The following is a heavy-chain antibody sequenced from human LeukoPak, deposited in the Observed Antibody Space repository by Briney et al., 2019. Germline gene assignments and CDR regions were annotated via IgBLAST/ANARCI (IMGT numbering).Heavy chain of an antibody. V-gene: IGHV3-7*03. CDR2: LEQSGSEK. J-gene: IGHJ4*02. CDR1: GVVFSSLW. Sequence: GGSLRPSCAASGVVFSSLWMTWVRRAPGTGLEWVASLEQSGSEKYSADSVTGRFTVSRDNAKNSLNLQMNSLSAGDTAVYYCARGPNYGDRVDFLVSWGQGTKVTVSS. D-gene: IGHD4-17*01. CDR3: ARGPNYGDRVDFLVS.